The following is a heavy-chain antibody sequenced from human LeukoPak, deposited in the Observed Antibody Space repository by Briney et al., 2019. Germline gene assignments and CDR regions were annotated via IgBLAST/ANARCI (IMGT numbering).Heavy chain of an antibody. D-gene: IGHD2-15*01. Sequence: ASVKVSCKASGYTFTSYYMHWVRQAPGQGLEWMGIINPSGGSTSYAQKFQGRVTMTRDMSTSTVYMELSSLRSEDTAVYYCARDPSVAQGWYYYYYYMDVWGKGTTVTVSS. J-gene: IGHJ6*03. V-gene: IGHV1-46*01. CDR1: GYTFTSYY. CDR2: INPSGGST. CDR3: ARDPSVAQGWYYYYYYMDV.